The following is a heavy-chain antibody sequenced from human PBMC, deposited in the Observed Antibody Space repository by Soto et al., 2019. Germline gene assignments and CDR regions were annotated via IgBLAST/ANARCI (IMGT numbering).Heavy chain of an antibody. D-gene: IGHD3-22*01. CDR3: GRGDRYYDTSDYYFDC. CDR1: GFTVSSNY. CDR2: IYSGGST. J-gene: IGHJ4*02. Sequence: PGGSLRLSCAASGFTVSSNYMTWVRQAPGMGLEWVSVIYSGGSTYYADSVKGRFTISRDNSKNTLYLQMNGLRAEDTAVYYCGRGDRYYDTSDYYFDCWGQGTLVTVSS. V-gene: IGHV3-53*01.